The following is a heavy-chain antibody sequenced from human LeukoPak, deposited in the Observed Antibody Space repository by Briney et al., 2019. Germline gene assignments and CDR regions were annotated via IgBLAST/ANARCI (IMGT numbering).Heavy chain of an antibody. D-gene: IGHD3-22*01. Sequence: ASVKVSCKASGYTFTGYYMHWVRQAPGQGLEWMGWINPNSGGTNYAEKFQGRVTMTRDTSISTAYMELSRLRSDDTAVYYCARVRRPQEYYYDSSGYWGPDFDYWGQGTLVTVSS. CDR3: ARVRRPQEYYYDSSGYWGPDFDY. J-gene: IGHJ4*02. CDR2: INPNSGGT. V-gene: IGHV1-2*02. CDR1: GYTFTGYY.